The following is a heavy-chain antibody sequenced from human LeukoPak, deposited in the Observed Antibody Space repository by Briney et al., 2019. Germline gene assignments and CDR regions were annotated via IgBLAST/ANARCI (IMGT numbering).Heavy chain of an antibody. Sequence: PSETLSLTCTVSGGSISSSSYYWGWIRQPPGKGLEWIGSIYYSGSTYYNPSLKSRVTISVDTSKNQFSLKLSSVTAADTAVYYCARHRLGYSRQLAYWYFDLWGRGTLVTVSS. CDR3: ARHRLGYSRQLAYWYFDL. J-gene: IGHJ2*01. CDR2: IYYSGST. V-gene: IGHV4-39*01. CDR1: GGSISSSSYY. D-gene: IGHD6-13*01.